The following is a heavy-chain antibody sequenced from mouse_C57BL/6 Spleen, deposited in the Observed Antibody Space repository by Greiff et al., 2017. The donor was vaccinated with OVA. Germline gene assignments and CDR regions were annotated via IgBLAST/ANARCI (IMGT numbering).Heavy chain of an antibody. D-gene: IGHD1-1*01. V-gene: IGHV7-3*01. CDR1: GFTFTDYY. J-gene: IGHJ1*03. CDR2: IRNKANGYTT. CDR3: ARSPYGSSYGWYFDV. Sequence: DVKLVESGGGLVQPGGSLSLSCAASGFTFTDYYMSWVRQPPGKALEWLGFIRNKANGYTTEYSASVKGRFTISRDNSQSILYLQMNALRAEDSATYYCARSPYGSSYGWYFDVWGTGTTVTVSS.